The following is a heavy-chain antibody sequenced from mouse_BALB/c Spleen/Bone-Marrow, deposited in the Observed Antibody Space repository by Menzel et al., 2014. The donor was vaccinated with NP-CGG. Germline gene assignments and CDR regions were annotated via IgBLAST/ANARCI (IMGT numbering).Heavy chain of an antibody. V-gene: IGHV5-6-2*01. CDR2: IYTNDGST. J-gene: IGHJ4*01. CDR3: ARRAFYALDY. CDR1: GFTFSTYY. Sequence: EVKLMESGGGLVKVGESLKLSCAASGFTFSTYYMSWVRPTPEKRLELVAAIYTNDGSTYYPDTVKGRFAISRDDAKNTLYLQMSSLKSENTALYYCARRAFYALDYWGQGTSVTVSS.